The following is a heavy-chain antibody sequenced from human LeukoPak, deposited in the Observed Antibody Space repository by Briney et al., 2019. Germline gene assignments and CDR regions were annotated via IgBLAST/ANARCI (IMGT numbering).Heavy chain of an antibody. Sequence: ASVKVSCKASGYTFTSYGISWVRQAPGQGLEWMGWISAYNGNTNYAQKLQGRVTMTTDTSTSTAYMEMRSLRLDDTAVYSYARGTFVRGVCYFDYWGQGTLVTVSS. CDR3: ARGTFVRGVCYFDY. CDR2: ISAYNGNT. CDR1: GYTFTSYG. V-gene: IGHV1-18*01. J-gene: IGHJ4*02. D-gene: IGHD3-10*02.